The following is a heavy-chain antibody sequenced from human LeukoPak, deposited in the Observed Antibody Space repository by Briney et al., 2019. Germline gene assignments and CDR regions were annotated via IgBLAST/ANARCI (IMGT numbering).Heavy chain of an antibody. Sequence: SVKGRFTISRDNAKNSLYLQMNSLRAEDTAVYYCARDAYDYGDYGGYFEYWGQGTLVSVSS. V-gene: IGHV3-11*04. CDR3: ARDAYDYGDYGGYFEY. J-gene: IGHJ4*02. D-gene: IGHD4-17*01.